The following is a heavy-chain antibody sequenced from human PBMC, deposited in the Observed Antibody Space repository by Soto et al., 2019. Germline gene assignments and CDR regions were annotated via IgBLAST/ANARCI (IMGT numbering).Heavy chain of an antibody. CDR1: GYTFTSYG. CDR2: ISAYNGNT. D-gene: IGHD3-10*01. Sequence: ASVKVSCKASGYTFTSYGISWVRQAPGQGLEWMGWISAYNGNTNYAQKLQGRATMTTDTSTSTAYMELRSLRSDDTAVYYCARETDGSGSYYPSYYYYYYMDVWGKGTTVTVSS. CDR3: ARETDGSGSYYPSYYYYYYMDV. V-gene: IGHV1-18*01. J-gene: IGHJ6*03.